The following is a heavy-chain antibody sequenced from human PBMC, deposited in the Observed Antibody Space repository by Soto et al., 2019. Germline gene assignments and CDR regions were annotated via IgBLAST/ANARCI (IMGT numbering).Heavy chain of an antibody. CDR1: GGSISSSSYY. D-gene: IGHD6-19*01. J-gene: IGHJ4*02. CDR3: ARGQREKWLVSPLYDFDY. Sequence: SETLSLTCTVSGGSISSSSYYWGWIRQHPGKGLEWIGYIYYSGSTYYNPSLKSRVTISVDTSKNQFSLKLSSVTAADTAVYYCARGQREKWLVSPLYDFDYWGQGTLVTVSS. CDR2: IYYSGST. V-gene: IGHV4-31*03.